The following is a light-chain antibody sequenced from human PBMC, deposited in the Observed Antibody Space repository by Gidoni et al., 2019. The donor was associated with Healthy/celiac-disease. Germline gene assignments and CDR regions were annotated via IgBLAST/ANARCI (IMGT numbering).Light chain of an antibody. CDR2: GAS. J-gene: IGKJ1*01. V-gene: IGKV3-20*01. CDR1: QSVSSSY. CDR3: QQYGSPGT. Sequence: EIVLTQSPGTLSLSPGKRATLSCRASQSVSSSYLAWYQQKTGQAPRLLIYGASSRATGIPDRVSGSGSGTDFTLNISRLEPEDFAVYYCQQYGSPGTFGQGTKVEIK.